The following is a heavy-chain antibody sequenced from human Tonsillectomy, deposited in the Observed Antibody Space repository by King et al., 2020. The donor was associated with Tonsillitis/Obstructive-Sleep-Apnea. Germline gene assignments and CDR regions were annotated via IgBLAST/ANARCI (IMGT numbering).Heavy chain of an antibody. CDR3: AKDQVSDWYWDY. D-gene: IGHD2-21*02. CDR1: GFTFSTYG. J-gene: IGHJ4*02. CDR2: ISYDGRNK. Sequence: VQLVESGGGVVQPGRSLRLSCAASGFTFSTYGMHWVRQAPGKGLEWAAVISYDGRNKYYADSVKGRFTISRDNSKKTVYLQMNSLRAEDTAVYFCAKDQVSDWYWDYWGQGTLVTVST. V-gene: IGHV3-30*18.